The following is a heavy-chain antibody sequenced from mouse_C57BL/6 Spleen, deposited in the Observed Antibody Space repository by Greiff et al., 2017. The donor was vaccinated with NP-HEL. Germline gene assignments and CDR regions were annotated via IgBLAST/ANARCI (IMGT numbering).Heavy chain of an antibody. D-gene: IGHD1-1*01. CDR3: ARCPYYAQDYYAMDY. CDR2: IYPRSGNT. V-gene: IGHV1-81*01. J-gene: IGHJ4*01. CDR1: GYTFTSYG. Sequence: QVQLQQSGAELARPGASVKLSCKASGYTFTSYGISWVKQRTGQGLEWIGEIYPRSGNTYYNEKFKGKATLTADKSSSTAYMELRSLTSEDSAVYFCARCPYYAQDYYAMDYWGQGTSVTVSS.